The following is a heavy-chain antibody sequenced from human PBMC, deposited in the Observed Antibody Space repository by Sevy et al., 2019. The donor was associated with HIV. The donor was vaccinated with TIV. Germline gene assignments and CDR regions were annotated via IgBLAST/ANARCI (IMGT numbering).Heavy chain of an antibody. D-gene: IGHD6-13*01. V-gene: IGHV2-5*02. CDR1: GFSLSTSGVG. Sequence: SGPTLVNPTQTLTLTCTFSGFSLSTSGVGVGWIRQPPGEALEWLALIYWDDDKRYSPSLKSRLTITKDTSKNQVVLTMTNLDPVDTATYYCAHLADGYSSSPEDFLPDYWGQGTLVTVSS. J-gene: IGHJ4*02. CDR2: IYWDDDK. CDR3: AHLADGYSSSPEDFLPDY.